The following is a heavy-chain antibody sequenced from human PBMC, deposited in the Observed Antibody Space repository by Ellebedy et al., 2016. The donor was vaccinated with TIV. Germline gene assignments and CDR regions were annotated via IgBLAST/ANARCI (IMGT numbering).Heavy chain of an antibody. CDR2: IYYSGST. D-gene: IGHD3-22*01. CDR3: ARDLQIYDSSGYYYALHAFDI. J-gene: IGHJ3*02. Sequence: SETLSLXXTVSGGSISSYYWSWIRQPPGKGLEWIGYIYYSGSTNYNPSLKSRVTISVDTSKNQFSLKLSSVTAADTAVYYCARDLQIYDSSGYYYALHAFDIWGQGTMVTVSS. V-gene: IGHV4-59*01. CDR1: GGSISSYY.